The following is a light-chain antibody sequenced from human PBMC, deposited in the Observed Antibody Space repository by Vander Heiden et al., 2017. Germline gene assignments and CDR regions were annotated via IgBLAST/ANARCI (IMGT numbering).Light chain of an antibody. V-gene: IGLV3-19*01. CDR2: GKN. CDR3: NARESSGNDLRV. J-gene: IGLJ3*02. Sequence: SELTQRPAVSVALEQTVRITCHGDSLRSYYASWYQQKPGQAPGLVIYGKNNRPSGIPDRFSGSSSGNTATRTITGAQAEEEADDYCNARESSGNDLRVFGGGTKLTVL. CDR1: SLRSYY.